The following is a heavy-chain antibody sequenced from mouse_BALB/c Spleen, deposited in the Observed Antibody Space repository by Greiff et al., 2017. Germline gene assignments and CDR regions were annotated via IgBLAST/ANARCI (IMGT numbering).Heavy chain of an antibody. CDR2: IWWDDDK. Sequence: QVTLNVSGPGILQPSQTLSLTCSFSGFSLSTSGMGVGWIRQPSGKGLEWLAHIWWDDDKRYNPALKSRLTISKDTSSNQVFLKIASVDTADTATYYCARIVGYDGYYAMDYWGQGTSVTVSS. CDR3: ARIVGYDGYYAMDY. V-gene: IGHV8-8*01. D-gene: IGHD2-14*01. J-gene: IGHJ4*01. CDR1: GFSLSTSGMG.